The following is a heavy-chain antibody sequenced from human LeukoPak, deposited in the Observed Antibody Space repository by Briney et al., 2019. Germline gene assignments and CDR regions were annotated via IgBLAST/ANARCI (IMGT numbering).Heavy chain of an antibody. CDR1: GFTFSSYA. CDR3: ARRGGYYFDY. D-gene: IGHD4-23*01. Sequence: GGSLRLCCAASGFTFSSYAMHWVRQAPGKRLEYLSAVSSNGDSTYYANSVKGRFTISRDNSKNTLYLQMGSLRAEDMAVYYCARRGGYYFDYWGQGTLVTVS. V-gene: IGHV3-64*01. CDR2: VSSNGDST. J-gene: IGHJ4*02.